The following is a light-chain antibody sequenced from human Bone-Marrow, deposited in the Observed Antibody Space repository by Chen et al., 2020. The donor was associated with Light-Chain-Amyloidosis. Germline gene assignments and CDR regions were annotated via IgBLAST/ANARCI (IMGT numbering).Light chain of an antibody. J-gene: IGLJ1*01. V-gene: IGLV2-14*01. CDR2: EVT. CDR1: SSDVGGDNH. Sequence: QSSLTQPASVSGPPGPPITLSFTGTSSDVGGDNHVSWYQQHPDKAPKLMIYEVTNRPSWVPDRFSGSKSDNTASLTISGLQTEDEADYFCSSYTITNTLVFGSGTRVTVL. CDR3: SSYTITNTLV.